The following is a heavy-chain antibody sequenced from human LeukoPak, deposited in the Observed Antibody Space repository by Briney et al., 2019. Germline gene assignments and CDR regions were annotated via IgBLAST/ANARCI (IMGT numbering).Heavy chain of an antibody. CDR3: AKDQAAGLNWLDP. CDR2: ISGSGGST. D-gene: IGHD6-13*01. Sequence: GGSLRLSCAASGFTFSSYAMSWVRQAPGKGLEWVSAISGSGGSTYYADSVKGRFTISRDNSKSTLYLQMNGLRAEDTAVYYCAKDQAAGLNWLDPWGQGTLVTVSS. CDR1: GFTFSSYA. V-gene: IGHV3-23*01. J-gene: IGHJ5*02.